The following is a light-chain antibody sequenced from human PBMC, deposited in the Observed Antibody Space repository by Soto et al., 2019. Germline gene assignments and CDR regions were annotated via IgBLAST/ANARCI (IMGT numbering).Light chain of an antibody. J-gene: IGLJ1*01. CDR3: SSYTSSSTLLYV. Sequence: QSALTQPASVSGSPGQSITISCTGTSSDVGGYNYVSWYQQHPGKAPKLMIYDVSNRPSGVSNRFSGSKSGNTASLTISGIQAEYDADYYGSSYTSSSTLLYVFGTGTKLTVL. V-gene: IGLV2-14*01. CDR2: DVS. CDR1: SSDVGGYNY.